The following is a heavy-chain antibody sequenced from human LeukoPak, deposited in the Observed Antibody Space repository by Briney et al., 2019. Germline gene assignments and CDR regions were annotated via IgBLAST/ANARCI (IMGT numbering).Heavy chain of an antibody. D-gene: IGHD6-19*01. CDR1: GFTFSSYS. CDR3: ARDPYSSGWYDY. V-gene: IGHV3-21*01. CDR2: ISSSSSYI. J-gene: IGHJ4*02. Sequence: GGSLRLSCAASGFTFSSYSMHWVRQAPGKGLEWVSSISSSSSYIYYADSVKGRFTISRDNAKNSLYLQMNSLRAEDTAVYYCARDPYSSGWYDYWGQGTLVTVSS.